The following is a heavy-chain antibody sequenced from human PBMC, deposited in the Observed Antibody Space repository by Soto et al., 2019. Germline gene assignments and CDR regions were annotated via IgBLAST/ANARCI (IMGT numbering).Heavy chain of an antibody. V-gene: IGHV3-23*01. D-gene: IGHD2-15*01. Sequence: EVQLLESGGGLVQPGGSLRLSCAASGFTFSSYAMSWVRQAPGKGLEWVSAISGSGGSTYYADSVKGRFTISRDNSKNTLYLQMNSLRAEDTAVYYCVREFCSGGSCYGSFDHWGQGTLVTVSS. CDR3: VREFCSGGSCYGSFDH. CDR2: ISGSGGST. CDR1: GFTFSSYA. J-gene: IGHJ4*02.